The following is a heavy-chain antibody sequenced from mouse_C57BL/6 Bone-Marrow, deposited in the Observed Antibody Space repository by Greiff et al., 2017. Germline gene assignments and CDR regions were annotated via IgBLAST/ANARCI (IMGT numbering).Heavy chain of an antibody. CDR3: AREDDGYPYYFDY. CDR1: GYTFTSYW. Sequence: VQLQQSGTELVKPGASVKLSCKASGYTFTSYWMHWVKQRPGQGLEWIGNINPSNGGTNYNEKFKSKATLTVDKSSSTAYMQLSSLTSEDSAVYYCAREDDGYPYYFDYGGQGTTLTVSS. J-gene: IGHJ2*01. D-gene: IGHD2-3*01. CDR2: INPSNGGT. V-gene: IGHV1-53*01.